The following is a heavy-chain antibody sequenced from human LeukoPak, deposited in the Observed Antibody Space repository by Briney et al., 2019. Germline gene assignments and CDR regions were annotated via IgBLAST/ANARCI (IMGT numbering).Heavy chain of an antibody. CDR2: IYTSGST. CDR1: GGSISSSSYY. Sequence: PSETLSLTCTVSGGSISSSSYYWGWIRQPPGKGLEWIGRIYTSGSTNYNPSLKSRVTMSLDTSKNQFSLKLSSVTAADTAVYFCARDVVAAAGTWDYWGQGTLVTVSS. J-gene: IGHJ4*02. CDR3: ARDVVAAAGTWDY. D-gene: IGHD6-13*01. V-gene: IGHV4-39*07.